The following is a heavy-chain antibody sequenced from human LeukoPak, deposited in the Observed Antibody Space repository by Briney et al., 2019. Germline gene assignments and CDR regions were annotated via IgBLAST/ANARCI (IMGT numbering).Heavy chain of an antibody. V-gene: IGHV4-59*11. CDR1: GASISTHF. D-gene: IGHD3-3*01. CDR3: ATLKRGSVFGYFNF. CDR2: LRDTEST. Sequence: SETLSLTCTVSGASISTHFWSWLRQPPGKELEWIAYLRDTESTKDNPSLKSRVALSADTSKNQFSLRLTSVTAADTAIYYCATLKRGSVFGYFNFWGQGLLVTVSS. J-gene: IGHJ4*02.